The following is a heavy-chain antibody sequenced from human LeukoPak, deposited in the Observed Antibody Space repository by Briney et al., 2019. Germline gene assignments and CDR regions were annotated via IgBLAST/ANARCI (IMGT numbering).Heavy chain of an antibody. J-gene: IGHJ3*02. CDR2: IKTTIDGDGGAT. CDR3: TTNDAFDI. V-gene: IGHV3-15*01. Sequence: GGSLRLSCAASGFTFSNAWMNWVRQAPGKGLEWVGRIKTTIDGDGGATDYAAPVKGRLSISRDDSKNTLYLQMNSLKTEDTAVYYCTTNDAFDIWGQGTMVTVSS. CDR1: GFTFSNAW.